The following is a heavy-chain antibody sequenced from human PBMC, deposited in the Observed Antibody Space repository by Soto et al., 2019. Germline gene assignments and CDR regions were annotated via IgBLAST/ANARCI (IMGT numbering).Heavy chain of an antibody. CDR1: GLTFSSFW. J-gene: IGHJ4*02. V-gene: IGHV3-7*01. CDR2: IREDGGDK. Sequence: PGGSLRLSCAASGLTFSSFWMSWVRQAPGKGLEWVANIREDGGDKYFLESVKGRFTISRDNAKNSLYLQMNSLRVEDTAVYYCVSEAVVSRVDYFDYWGQGTLVTVSS. D-gene: IGHD6-19*01. CDR3: VSEAVVSRVDYFDY.